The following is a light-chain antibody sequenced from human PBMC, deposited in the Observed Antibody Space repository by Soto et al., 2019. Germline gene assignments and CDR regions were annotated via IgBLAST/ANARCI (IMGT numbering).Light chain of an antibody. V-gene: IGKV3-20*01. CDR2: GAS. CDR3: QQYGNSPYT. Sequence: IVLTQSPCTLSVSPGESATISCRASQTVSGSYLAWYQQHPGQVPRLLMYGASSRATGIPDMFSGSGSGKDFTLTVSRLEPEDFAVYYCQQYGNSPYTFGQGTKLEIK. J-gene: IGKJ2*01. CDR1: QTVSGSY.